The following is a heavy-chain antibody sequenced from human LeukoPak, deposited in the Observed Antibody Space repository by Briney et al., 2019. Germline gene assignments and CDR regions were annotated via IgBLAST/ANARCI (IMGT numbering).Heavy chain of an antibody. V-gene: IGHV3-11*04. CDR1: GFTVSSNS. J-gene: IGHJ4*02. CDR2: ISSSGSTI. Sequence: GGSLRLSCTVSGFTVSSNSMSWVRQAPGKGLEWVSYISSSGSTIYYADSVKGRFTISRDNAKNSLYLQMNSLRAEGTAVYYCARDYYDSSGYYYFDYWGQGTLVTVSS. CDR3: ARDYYDSSGYYYFDY. D-gene: IGHD3-22*01.